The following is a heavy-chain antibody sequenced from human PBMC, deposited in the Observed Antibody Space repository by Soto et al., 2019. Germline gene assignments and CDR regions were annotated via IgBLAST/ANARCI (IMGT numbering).Heavy chain of an antibody. J-gene: IGHJ5*02. CDR2: ISESGDNA. D-gene: IGHD5-18*01. CDR3: AKGGYIYGLDP. V-gene: IGHV3-23*01. CDR1: GFPFNTYA. Sequence: GCSLRLSCAASGFPFNTYAMSWVRQAPGKGPEWVSAISESGDNAFYADSVQGRFTISGDNSYNILYLQMNSLRAEDTALYFCAKGGYIYGLDPWGQGTLVTVS.